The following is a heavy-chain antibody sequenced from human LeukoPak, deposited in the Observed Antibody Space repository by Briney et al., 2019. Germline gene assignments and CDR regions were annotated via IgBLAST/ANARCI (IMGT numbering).Heavy chain of an antibody. J-gene: IGHJ4*02. Sequence: GGSLRLSCAASGFTFSSYDMSWVRQAPGKGLEWASFIRSDGGSTLYADSVKGRFTTSRDNSKNTLYAEMTSLRAEDTAVYYCATLASGYSSPFDYWGQGTLVTVSS. D-gene: IGHD6-13*01. CDR2: IRSDGGST. V-gene: IGHV3-23*01. CDR3: ATLASGYSSPFDY. CDR1: GFTFSSYD.